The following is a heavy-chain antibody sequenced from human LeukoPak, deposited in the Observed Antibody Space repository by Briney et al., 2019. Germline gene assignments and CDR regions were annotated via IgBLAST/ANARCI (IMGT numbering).Heavy chain of an antibody. V-gene: IGHV1-2*02. CDR2: INPKSDAT. Sequence: ASVKVSCKTSGYTFSDYFLHWLRQAPGQGLEWMGWINPKSDATSYAQIFQGRVTMTRDTPITTVYMELTWLKSDDTAVYYCARGPSHGAFDLWGQGTMVTVSS. J-gene: IGHJ3*01. CDR3: ARGPSHGAFDL. CDR1: GYTFSDYF.